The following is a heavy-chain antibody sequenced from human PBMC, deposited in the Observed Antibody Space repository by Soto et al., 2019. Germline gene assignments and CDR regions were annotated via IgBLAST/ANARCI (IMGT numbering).Heavy chain of an antibody. Sequence: QVQLVESGGGVVQPGTSLRLSCVASGFTFSHYGIHWVRQAPGKGLEWVGLSWSGGRGEDCADSVRGRFTISRDYSKTTVYLQMNSLRVEDTAVYYCAKDDDTSSHFSLLDFRGQGTLVTVSS. D-gene: IGHD3-22*01. V-gene: IGHV3-33*06. CDR3: AKDDDTSSHFSLLDF. J-gene: IGHJ4*02. CDR2: SWSGGRGE. CDR1: GFTFSHYG.